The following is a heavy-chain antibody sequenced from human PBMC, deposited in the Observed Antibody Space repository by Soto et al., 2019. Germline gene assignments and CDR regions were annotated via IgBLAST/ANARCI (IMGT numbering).Heavy chain of an antibody. J-gene: IGHJ6*02. CDR1: AGSISSYY. D-gene: IGHD3-10*01. CDR2: IYNSGST. V-gene: IGHV4-59*01. CDR3: ARIIRTLAWDGVDV. Sequence: QVQLQESGPGLVKASETLSLTCTVSAGSISSYYWGWIRQSPGKGLEWIGYIYNSGSTKYNPSLKSRLTMSVDTSKNQFSLKLSSVTAADTAVYYCARIIRTLAWDGVDVWGQGTRVTV.